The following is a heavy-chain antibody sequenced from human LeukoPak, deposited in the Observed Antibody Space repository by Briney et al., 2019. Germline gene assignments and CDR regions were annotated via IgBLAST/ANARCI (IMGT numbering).Heavy chain of an antibody. CDR1: GFTFDVYC. Sequence: GGSLRLSCAASGFTFDVYCMSWVRHAPGKGLEWVSGINWYGENTDYRDSVKGRFTISRDNAKNSVYLHMNSLRAEETAVYYCARGAGVYAFLNYYYYYYMDVWGKAANVAVSS. V-gene: IGHV3-20*04. CDR3: ARGAGVYAFLNYYYYYYMDV. CDR2: INWYGENT. D-gene: IGHD2-8*01. J-gene: IGHJ6*03.